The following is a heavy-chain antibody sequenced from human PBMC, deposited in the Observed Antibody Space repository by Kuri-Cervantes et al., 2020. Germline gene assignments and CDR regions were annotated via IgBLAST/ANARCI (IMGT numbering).Heavy chain of an antibody. CDR3: AREGTIAAAPTFDY. CDR1: GFTFSSYG. CDR2: ISGSGGST. Sequence: GESLKISCAASGFTFSSYGMHWVRQAPGKGLEWVSAISGSGGSTYYADSVKGRFTISRDNSKNTLYLQMNSLRAEDTAVYYCAREGTIAAAPTFDYWGQGTLVTVSS. V-gene: IGHV3-23*01. D-gene: IGHD6-13*01. J-gene: IGHJ4*02.